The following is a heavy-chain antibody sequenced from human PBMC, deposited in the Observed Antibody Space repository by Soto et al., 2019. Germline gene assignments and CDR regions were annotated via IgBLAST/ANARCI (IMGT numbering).Heavy chain of an antibody. J-gene: IGHJ5*02. CDR1: GYSFRTDG. CDR2: LSGYNGNT. D-gene: IGHD3-16*01. CDR3: AGDGGQTVVDA. V-gene: IGHV1-18*01. Sequence: HVQLVPSEAAVKKPGATVKVSCKASGYSFRTDGITWLRQSPGQGLAWMGWLSGYNGNTKCAQKFQGRVTMTTDTSTSTDYMEMRSLTSDDTAVYYWAGDGGQTVVDAWGQGTLGSVSS.